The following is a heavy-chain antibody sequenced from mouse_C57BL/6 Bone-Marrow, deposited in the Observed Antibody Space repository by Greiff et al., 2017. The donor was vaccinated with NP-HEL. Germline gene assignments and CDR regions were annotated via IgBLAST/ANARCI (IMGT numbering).Heavy chain of an antibody. CDR2: IDPETGGT. V-gene: IGHV1-15*01. Sequence: QVQLQQSGAELVRPGASVTLSCKASGYTFTDYEMHWVKQTPVHGLEWIGAIDPETGGTAYNQKFKGKAILTADTSSSTAYLELRSLTSEDSAVFYCPGERGAYWGQGTLVTVSA. CDR3: PGERGAY. J-gene: IGHJ3*01. CDR1: GYTFTDYE.